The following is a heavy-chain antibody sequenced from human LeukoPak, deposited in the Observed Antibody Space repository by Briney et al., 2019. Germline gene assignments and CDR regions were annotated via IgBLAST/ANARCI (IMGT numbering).Heavy chain of an antibody. J-gene: IGHJ6*03. D-gene: IGHD3-10*01. CDR1: GFTFSSYE. Sequence: GGSLRLSCAASGFTFSSYEMNWVRQAPGKGLEWVSYISSSGSTIYYADSVKGRFTISRDNAKNSLYLQMNSLRAEDTALYYCAKDGGSSGSYWDYYYYYMDVWGKGTTVTIPS. CDR3: AKDGGSSGSYWDYYYYYMDV. V-gene: IGHV3-48*03. CDR2: ISSSGSTI.